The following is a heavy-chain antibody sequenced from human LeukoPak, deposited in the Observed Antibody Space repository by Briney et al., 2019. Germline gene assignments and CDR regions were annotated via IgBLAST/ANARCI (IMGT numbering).Heavy chain of an antibody. D-gene: IGHD6-6*01. CDR2: IXXYNGNK. V-gene: IGHV1-18*01. J-gene: IGHJ6*03. CDR3: ARDYRQLGPYYYYYYMDV. Sequence: IXXYNGNKNYAQKLQGRVTMTTDTYKSTAYMELRRLRSDDTAVYYCARDYRQLGPYYYYYYMDVWGKGTTVTVSS.